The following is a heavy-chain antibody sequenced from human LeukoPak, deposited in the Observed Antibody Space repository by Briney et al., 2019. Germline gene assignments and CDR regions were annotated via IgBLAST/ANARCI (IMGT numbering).Heavy chain of an antibody. Sequence: PGGSLRLSCAASGFTFSSYSMNWVRQAPGKGLEWVSSISSSSSYIYYADSVKGRFTISRDNAKNSLYLQMNSLRAEDTAVYYCAREGGIAVAGIGYWGQGTLVTVSS. CDR3: AREGGIAVAGIGY. CDR2: ISSSSSYI. V-gene: IGHV3-21*01. CDR1: GFTFSSYS. D-gene: IGHD6-19*01. J-gene: IGHJ4*02.